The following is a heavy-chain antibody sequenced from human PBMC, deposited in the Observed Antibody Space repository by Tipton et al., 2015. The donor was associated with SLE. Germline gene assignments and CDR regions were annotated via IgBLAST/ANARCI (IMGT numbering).Heavy chain of an antibody. V-gene: IGHV4-39*07. J-gene: IGHJ5*02. CDR3: ARVGCGGDCRWPGNWFDP. Sequence: TLSLTCTVSGGSISSSSYYWGWIRQPPGKGLEWIGSIYYSGSTYYNPSLKSRVTISVDTSKNQFSLKLSSVTAADTAVYYCARVGCGGDCRWPGNWFDPWGQGTLVTVSS. CDR2: IYYSGST. D-gene: IGHD2-21*01. CDR1: GGSISSSSYY.